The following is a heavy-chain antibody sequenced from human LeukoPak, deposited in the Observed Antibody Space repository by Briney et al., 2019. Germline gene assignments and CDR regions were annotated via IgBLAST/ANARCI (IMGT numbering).Heavy chain of an antibody. CDR1: GGSISSYY. Sequence: PSETLSLTCTVSGGSISSYYWSWIRQPPGKGPEWIGYIYYSGSTNYNPSLKSRVTISVDTSKNQFSLKLSSVTAADTAVYYCARWMAAVRGYYYYYYMDVWGKGTAVTVSS. CDR2: IYYSGST. V-gene: IGHV4-59*01. D-gene: IGHD4-17*01. CDR3: ARWMAAVRGYYYYYYMDV. J-gene: IGHJ6*03.